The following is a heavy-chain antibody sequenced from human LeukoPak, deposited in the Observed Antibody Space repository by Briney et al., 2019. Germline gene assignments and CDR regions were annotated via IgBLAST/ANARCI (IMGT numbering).Heavy chain of an antibody. CDR3: ARESSGELLRNWYLDL. J-gene: IGHJ2*01. Sequence: ASVTLSCKASGYTFTVYYMHCVRQATRQRLEWMGGFNRKGGGTKYAQKFQGKVNMTRATSIRTAYMELSRLRSDGTAVYYCARESSGELLRNWYLDLWGRGTLVTVSS. CDR1: GYTFTVYY. CDR2: FNRKGGGT. V-gene: IGHV1-2*02. D-gene: IGHD1-26*01.